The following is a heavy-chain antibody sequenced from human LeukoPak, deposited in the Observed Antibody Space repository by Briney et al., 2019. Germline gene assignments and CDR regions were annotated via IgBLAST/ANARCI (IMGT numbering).Heavy chain of an antibody. Sequence: GGSLRLSCAASGFTFSSYWMSWVRQAPGKGLEWVANIKQDGSEKYYVDPVKGRFTISRDNAKNSLYLQMNSLRAEDTAVYYCARDRRELLSVFDYWGQGTLVTVSS. CDR2: IKQDGSEK. J-gene: IGHJ4*02. D-gene: IGHD1-26*01. CDR3: ARDRRELLSVFDY. CDR1: GFTFSSYW. V-gene: IGHV3-7*01.